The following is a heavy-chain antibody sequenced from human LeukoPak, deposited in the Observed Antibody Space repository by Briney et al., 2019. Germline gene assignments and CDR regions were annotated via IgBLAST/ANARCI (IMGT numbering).Heavy chain of an antibody. V-gene: IGHV1-46*01. J-gene: IGHJ5*02. CDR1: GYTFTSYY. CDR3: ARRLGYCGGDCQLFDP. D-gene: IGHD2-21*02. CDR2: INPSGGST. Sequence: ASVKVSCKASGYTFTSYYMHWVRQAPGQGLEWMGIINPSGGSTNYARKFQGRVTMTRDTSTSTVYMELSSLRSEDTAVYYCARRLGYCGGDCQLFDPWGQGTLVTVSS.